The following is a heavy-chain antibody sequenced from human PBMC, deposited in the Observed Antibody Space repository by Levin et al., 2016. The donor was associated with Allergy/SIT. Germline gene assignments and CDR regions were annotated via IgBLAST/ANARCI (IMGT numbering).Heavy chain of an antibody. Sequence: GESLKISCTASGFAFSSYAMNWVRQAPGKGLEWVSSISGSGTYKFTSETVKGRFTISRDNAKNTSFLQMSSLRAEDTALYYCVREGDSSGWYGSSFALWGQGVPVTVSS. CDR1: GFAFSSYA. V-gene: IGHV3-23*01. J-gene: IGHJ4*02. CDR3: VREGDSSGWYGSSFAL. D-gene: IGHD6-19*01. CDR2: ISGSGTYK.